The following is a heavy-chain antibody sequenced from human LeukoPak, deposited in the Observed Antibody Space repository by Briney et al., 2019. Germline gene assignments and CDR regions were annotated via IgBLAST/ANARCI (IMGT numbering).Heavy chain of an antibody. CDR3: ARDRYSGYDHYYYGMDV. V-gene: IGHV1-69*04. CDR1: GGTFSSYA. D-gene: IGHD5-12*01. CDR2: IIPILGIA. Sequence: ASVKVSCKASGGTFSSYAISWVRQAPGQGLEWMGRIIPILGIANYEKKFQGRVTITADKSTSTAYMELSSLRSEDTAVYYCARDRYSGYDHYYYGMDVWGQGTTVTVSS. J-gene: IGHJ6*02.